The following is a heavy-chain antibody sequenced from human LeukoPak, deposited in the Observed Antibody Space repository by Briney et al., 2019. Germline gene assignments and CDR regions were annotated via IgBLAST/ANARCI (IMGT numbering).Heavy chain of an antibody. Sequence: PGGSRRLSCAASGFTLSSNWMSWVRQAPGKGLEWVANIRQDGSEKYYVDSVKGRFTISRDNAKNSLYLQMNSLRAEDTAVYYCARNLGYCSGGSCFPFDYWGQGTLVTVSS. CDR2: IRQDGSEK. CDR3: ARNLGYCSGGSCFPFDY. CDR1: GFTLSSNW. J-gene: IGHJ4*02. V-gene: IGHV3-7*01. D-gene: IGHD2-15*01.